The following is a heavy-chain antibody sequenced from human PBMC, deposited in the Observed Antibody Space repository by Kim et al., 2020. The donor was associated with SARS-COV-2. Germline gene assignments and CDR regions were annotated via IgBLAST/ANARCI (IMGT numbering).Heavy chain of an antibody. V-gene: IGHV4-39*07. Sequence: SETLSLTCTVSGGSISSSSYYWGWIRQPPGKGLEWIGSIYYSGSTYYNPSLKSRVTISVDTSKNQFSLKLSSVTAADTAVYYCARRGRWELNWYFDLWGRGTLVTVSS. CDR2: IYYSGST. J-gene: IGHJ2*01. D-gene: IGHD1-26*01. CDR1: GGSISSSSYY. CDR3: ARRGRWELNWYFDL.